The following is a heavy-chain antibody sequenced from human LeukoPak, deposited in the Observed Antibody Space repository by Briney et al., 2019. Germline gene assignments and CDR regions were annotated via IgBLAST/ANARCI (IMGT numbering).Heavy chain of an antibody. CDR2: ISYDGSNK. V-gene: IGHV3-30-3*01. CDR3: ARDNVDTAMVASSYYYYGMDV. CDR1: GFKFFTFA. D-gene: IGHD5-18*01. Sequence: GGSLRLSCEASGFKFFTFAMHWVRRAPGKGLEWVAIISYDGSNKYYGDSVKGRFSISRDNSKNTLYLQMNSLRAEDTAVYYCARDNVDTAMVASSYYYYGMDVWGQGTTVTVSS. J-gene: IGHJ6*02.